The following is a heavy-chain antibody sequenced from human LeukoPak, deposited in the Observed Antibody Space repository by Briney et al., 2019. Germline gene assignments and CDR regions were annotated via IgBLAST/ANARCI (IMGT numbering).Heavy chain of an antibody. V-gene: IGHV3-23*01. CDR1: GFTFSSYA. Sequence: GGSLRLSCAASGFTFSSYAMSWVRQAPGKGLEWVSAISGSGGSTYYADSVKGRFTISRDNSKNTLYLQMNSLRAEDTAVYYCGKGKEYQLLSYWGQGTLVTVSS. D-gene: IGHD2-2*01. J-gene: IGHJ4*02. CDR2: ISGSGGST. CDR3: GKGKEYQLLSY.